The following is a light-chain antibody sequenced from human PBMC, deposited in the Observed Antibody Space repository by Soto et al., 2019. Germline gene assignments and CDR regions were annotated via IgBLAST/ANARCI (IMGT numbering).Light chain of an antibody. CDR2: EVN. Sequence: QSALTQPPSASWSPGQSVAISCTGTSSDVGGYNYVSWYQQHPGKAPKLTIYEVNKRPSGVPDRFSGSKSGNTASLTVSGLQAEDEADYYCSSYAGSSNVFGTGTKVTVL. V-gene: IGLV2-8*01. CDR3: SSYAGSSNV. CDR1: SSDVGGYNY. J-gene: IGLJ1*01.